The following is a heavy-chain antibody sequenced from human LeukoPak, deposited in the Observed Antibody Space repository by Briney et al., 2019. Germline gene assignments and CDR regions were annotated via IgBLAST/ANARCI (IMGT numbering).Heavy chain of an antibody. Sequence: GGSLRLSCAASGFTFSSYAMHWVRQAPGKGLEWVAVISYDGSNKYYADSVKGRFTISRDNSKNTLYLQMNSLRAEDTAVYYCARDRPYDYGDHVRNYYYYGMDVWGQGTTVTVSS. J-gene: IGHJ6*02. D-gene: IGHD4-17*01. V-gene: IGHV3-30*04. CDR2: ISYDGSNK. CDR1: GFTFSSYA. CDR3: ARDRPYDYGDHVRNYYYYGMDV.